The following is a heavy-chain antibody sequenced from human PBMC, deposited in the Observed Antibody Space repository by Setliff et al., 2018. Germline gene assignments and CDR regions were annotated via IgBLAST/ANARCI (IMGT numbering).Heavy chain of an antibody. J-gene: IGHJ4*02. CDR3: AKGGSTSCYTEADY. CDR1: GFTFSSYS. CDR2: ISSSSSTI. Sequence: GSLRLSCAASGFTFSSYSMNWVRQAPGKGLEWVSYISSSSSTIYYADSVKGRFTISRDNSKNTLYLQMLSLRAEDTAVYYCAKGGSTSCYTEADYWGQGTLVTVSS. D-gene: IGHD2-2*02. V-gene: IGHV3-48*01.